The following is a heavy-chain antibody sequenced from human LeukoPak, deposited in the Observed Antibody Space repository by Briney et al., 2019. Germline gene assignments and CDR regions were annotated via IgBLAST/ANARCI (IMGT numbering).Heavy chain of an antibody. CDR1: GFTFSSYA. V-gene: IGHV3-23*01. Sequence: PGASLRLSCAASGFTFSSYAMSWVRQAPGKGLEWVSAISGSGGSTYYADSVKGRFTISRDNSKNTLYLQMNSLRAEDTAVYYCAKVRKGPILTGHCGMDVWGQGTTVTVSS. J-gene: IGHJ6*02. D-gene: IGHD3-9*01. CDR3: AKVRKGPILTGHCGMDV. CDR2: ISGSGGST.